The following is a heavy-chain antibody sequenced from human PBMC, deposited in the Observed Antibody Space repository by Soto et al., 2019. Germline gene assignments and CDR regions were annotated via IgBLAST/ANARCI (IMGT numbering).Heavy chain of an antibody. CDR2: INHSGST. V-gene: IGHV4-34*01. J-gene: IGHJ5*02. CDR1: GGSFSGYY. CDR3: AATALASLCFDP. Sequence: XETLALTGAVYGGSFSGYYWSGIRQPPGKGLEWIGEINHSGSTNYNPSLKSRVTISVDTSKNQFSLKLSSVTAADTAVYYCAATALASLCFDPWGQGTLVTVSS.